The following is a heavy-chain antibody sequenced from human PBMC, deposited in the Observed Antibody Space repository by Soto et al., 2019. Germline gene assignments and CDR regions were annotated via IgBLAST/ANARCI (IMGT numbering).Heavy chain of an antibody. CDR1: GFTFGDYA. CDR3: TSDLCSGGSCYLGDYYFDY. Sequence: EVQLVESGGGLVQPGRSLRLSCTASGFTFGDYAMSWVRQAPGKGLEWVGFIRSKAYGGTTEYAASVKGRFTISRDDSKSIAYLQMNSLKTEDTAVYYCTSDLCSGGSCYLGDYYFDYWGQGTLVTVSS. J-gene: IGHJ4*02. CDR2: IRSKAYGGTT. D-gene: IGHD2-15*01. V-gene: IGHV3-49*04.